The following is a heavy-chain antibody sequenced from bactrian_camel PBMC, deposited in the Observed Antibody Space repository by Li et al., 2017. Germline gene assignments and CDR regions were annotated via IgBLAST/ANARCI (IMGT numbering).Heavy chain of an antibody. CDR2: WTDGAAT. J-gene: IGHJ4*01. CDR3: AADRLACLTQMPRPMSPRAYNL. D-gene: IGHD1*01. CDR1: GFSGSSLR. V-gene: IGHV3-3*01. Sequence: QLVESGGGSVQAGDSLRLSCVVSGFSGSSLRVAWFRQAPGQEREGVVSSWTDGAATYYADSVKDRFTISRDDAKNAVYLQMNSLKPEDTAMYYCAADRLACLTQMPRPMSPRAYNLWGQGTQVTVS.